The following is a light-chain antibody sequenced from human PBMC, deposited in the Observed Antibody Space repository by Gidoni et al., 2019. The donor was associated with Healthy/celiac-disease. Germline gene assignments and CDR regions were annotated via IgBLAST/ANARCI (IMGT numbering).Light chain of an antibody. CDR3: AAWDDSLNGVV. CDR1: SSNIGNND. CDR2: YDD. Sequence: QSVLTQPPSVSEAPRQRVTISCSGSSSNIGNNDVNWYQQLPGKAPKLLIYYDDLLPSGGSDRFSGSKSGTSASLAISGLQSEDEADYYCAAWDDSLNGVVFGGGTKLTVL. J-gene: IGLJ2*01. V-gene: IGLV1-36*01.